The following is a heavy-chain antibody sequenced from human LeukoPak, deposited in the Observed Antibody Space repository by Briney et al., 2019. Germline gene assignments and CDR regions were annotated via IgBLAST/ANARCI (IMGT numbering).Heavy chain of an antibody. D-gene: IGHD5-12*01. CDR2: IQDDGRRT. V-gene: IGHV3-30*02. CDR1: GFTFSRYG. CDR3: AKRAESNSGPFDY. Sequence: GGSLRLSCEASGFTFSRYGMHWVRQGPGKGREWVAFIQDDGRRTEYADSVKGRFTISRDNSKNKHYVQMNSLRPDDTALYYCAKRAESNSGPFDYWGQGTVVTVSS. J-gene: IGHJ4*02.